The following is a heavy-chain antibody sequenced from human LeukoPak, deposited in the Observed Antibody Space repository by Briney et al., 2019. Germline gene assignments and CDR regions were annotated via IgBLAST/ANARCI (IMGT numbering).Heavy chain of an antibody. CDR1: GFTFSSYG. CDR3: ARYHHCNSISCPLDY. V-gene: IGHV3-21*01. D-gene: IGHD2-2*01. J-gene: IGHJ4*02. Sequence: AGGSLRLSCAVSGFTFSSYGMNWVRQAPGKGLEWVSSISSVSRYIYYADSVKGRFTISRDNAKNSLFLQMNSLRAEDTAVYYCARYHHCNSISCPLDYWGQGTLVTVSS. CDR2: ISSVSRYI.